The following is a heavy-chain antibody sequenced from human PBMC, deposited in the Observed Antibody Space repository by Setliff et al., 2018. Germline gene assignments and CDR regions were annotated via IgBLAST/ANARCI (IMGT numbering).Heavy chain of an antibody. V-gene: IGHV3-30*02. D-gene: IGHD6-13*01. CDR1: GFTFRGFA. J-gene: IGHJ6*03. CDR2: IRHDESNK. Sequence: GGSLRLSCAASGFTFRGFAMHWVRQAPGKGLEWVAFIRHDESNKYYADSVKGRFTISRDNSKNTLYLQMNSLRAEDTAVYYCANPYSSSWGLYYYYYYYMDVWGKGTTVTVSS. CDR3: ANPYSSSWGLYYYYYYYMDV.